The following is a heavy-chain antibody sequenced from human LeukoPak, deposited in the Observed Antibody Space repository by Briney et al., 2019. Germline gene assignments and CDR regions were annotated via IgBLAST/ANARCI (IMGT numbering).Heavy chain of an antibody. Sequence: GGSLRLSCAASGFSFATYWMTWVRQAPGKGLEWVANIKQDGGEKYYVDSVKGRFTISRDNAKNSLYLQMNSLRAEDTAVYYCARDEGIPYWGQGTLVTVSS. CDR1: GFSFATYW. CDR3: ARDEGIPY. D-gene: IGHD5-18*01. J-gene: IGHJ4*02. CDR2: IKQDGGEK. V-gene: IGHV3-7*01.